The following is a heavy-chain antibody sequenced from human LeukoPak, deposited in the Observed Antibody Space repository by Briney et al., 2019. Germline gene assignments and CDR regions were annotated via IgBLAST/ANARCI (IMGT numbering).Heavy chain of an antibody. V-gene: IGHV1-2*02. D-gene: IGHD2-15*01. CDR1: GYTFTGYY. CDR3: ARGPSYLGYCSGGSCQQRTRKYYFDY. J-gene: IGHJ4*02. CDR2: INPNSGGT. Sequence: ASVKVSCKASGYTFTGYYMHWVRQAPGQGLEWMGWINPNSGGTNYAQKFQGRVTMTRDTPISTAYMELSRLRSDDTAVYYCARGPSYLGYCSGGSCQQRTRKYYFDYWGQGTLVTVSS.